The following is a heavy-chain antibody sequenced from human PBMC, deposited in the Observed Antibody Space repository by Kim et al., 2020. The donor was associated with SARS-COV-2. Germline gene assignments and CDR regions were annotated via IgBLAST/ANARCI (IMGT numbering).Heavy chain of an antibody. D-gene: IGHD3-3*01. CDR2: IIFNICSI. V-gene: IGHV3-9*01. CDR3: AKGPPYYDFWSATMDV. CDR1: GFTFGDYA. J-gene: IGHJ6*02. Sequence: GGSLRLSCAASGFTFGDYAMHWVRPAPFQFLYFVSCIIFNICSIGYADSVKGRFTISRDNAKNSLYLQMNSLRAEDTALYYCAKGPPYYDFWSATMDVWGQGTTVTVSS.